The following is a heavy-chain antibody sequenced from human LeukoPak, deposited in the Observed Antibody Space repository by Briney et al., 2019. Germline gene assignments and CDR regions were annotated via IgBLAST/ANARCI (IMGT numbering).Heavy chain of an antibody. CDR2: INTDTGNP. Sequence: ASVKVSCKVSGYTLTDLSMNWVRQAPGQGLEWMGWINTDTGNPTYAQGFTGRFVFSLDTSVSTAYLQISSLKADDTAVYYCARDFRRGTSGWSAEYFQHWGQGTLVSVSS. V-gene: IGHV7-4-1*02. J-gene: IGHJ1*01. CDR3: ARDFRRGTSGWSAEYFQH. D-gene: IGHD6-19*01. CDR1: GYTLTDLS.